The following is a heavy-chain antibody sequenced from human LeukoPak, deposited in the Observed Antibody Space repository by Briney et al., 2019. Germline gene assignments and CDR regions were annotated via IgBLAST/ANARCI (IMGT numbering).Heavy chain of an antibody. Sequence: SETLSLTCTVSGDSINSLDLWSWVRQPPGKGLEWIGEMYLSGTTRSNPSVKSRVTISIDKSKNQFFLNLSSVTAADTAVYYCAGLVGRYSSGLYYYYFDYWGQGTLVTVSS. D-gene: IGHD3-22*01. CDR1: GDSINSLDL. CDR2: MYLSGTT. CDR3: AGLVGRYSSGLYYYYFDY. V-gene: IGHV4-4*02. J-gene: IGHJ4*02.